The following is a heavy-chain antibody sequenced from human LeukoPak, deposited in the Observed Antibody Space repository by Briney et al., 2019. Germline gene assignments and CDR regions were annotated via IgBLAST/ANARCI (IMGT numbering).Heavy chain of an antibody. CDR3: VRDLVWDTGRVDY. CDR2: IKEDGSEK. Sequence: PGGSLRPSCAASGFTFSSHWMSWVRQAPRKGLEWLANIKEDGSEKYYVDSVKGRFTISRDNAKNSLFLQMNSLRDEDTATYYCVRDLVWDTGRVDYWGQGTLVTVSS. D-gene: IGHD3/OR15-3a*01. CDR1: GFTFSSHW. V-gene: IGHV3-7*01. J-gene: IGHJ4*02.